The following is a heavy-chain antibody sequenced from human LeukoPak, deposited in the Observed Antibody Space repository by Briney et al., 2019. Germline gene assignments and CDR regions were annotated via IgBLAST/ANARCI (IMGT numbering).Heavy chain of an antibody. Sequence: PSETLSLTCTVSGVSISSGDYYWSWIRQPPGKGLEWIVYIYYSGSTYYNPSLKSRVTISVDTSKNQFSLKLSSVTAADTAVYYCARVGYYYGSGSHGDYWGQGTLVTVSS. V-gene: IGHV4-30-4*01. CDR3: ARVGYYYGSGSHGDY. CDR1: GVSISSGDYY. J-gene: IGHJ4*02. CDR2: IYYSGST. D-gene: IGHD3-10*01.